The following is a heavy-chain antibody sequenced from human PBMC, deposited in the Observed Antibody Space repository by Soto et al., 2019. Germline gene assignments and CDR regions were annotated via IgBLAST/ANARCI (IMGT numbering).Heavy chain of an antibody. V-gene: IGHV4-34*01. J-gene: IGHJ4*02. CDR1: GGSFSGYY. CDR3: ARTYSSGWYFDY. D-gene: IGHD6-19*01. Sequence: QVQLQQWGAGLLKPSETLSLTCAVYGGSFSGYYWSWIRQPPGKGLEWIGEINHSGSTNYNPSLKSRVTISVDTSKNQCSLKLSSVTAADTAVYYCARTYSSGWYFDYWGQGTLVTVSS. CDR2: INHSGST.